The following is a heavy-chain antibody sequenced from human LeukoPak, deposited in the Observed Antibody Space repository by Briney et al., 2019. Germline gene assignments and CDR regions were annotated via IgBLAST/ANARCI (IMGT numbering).Heavy chain of an antibody. Sequence: GGSLTLACAASGFTFSSYWMNWVRHAPGKGLVWVSRIASDGSSTTYADSVKGRFSISRDNAKNTLYLQMNSLRVEDTAVYYCARGRPYGNDYWGQGTLVTVSS. CDR3: ARGRPYGNDY. D-gene: IGHD3-10*01. CDR1: GFTFSSYW. CDR2: IASDGSST. V-gene: IGHV3-74*01. J-gene: IGHJ4*02.